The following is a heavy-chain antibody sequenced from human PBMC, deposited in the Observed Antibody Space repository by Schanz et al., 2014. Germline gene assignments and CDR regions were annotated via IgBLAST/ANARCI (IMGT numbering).Heavy chain of an antibody. CDR1: GFPFNEYG. V-gene: IGHV3-9*01. D-gene: IGHD6-19*01. CDR2: ISWNSGSI. J-gene: IGHJ6*02. CDR3: AKDVRPVANTVHFYYMDV. Sequence: EVQLVESGGGLVQPGRSLRLSCAASGFPFNEYGMLWVRQAPGKGLEWVSSISWNSGSIDYADSVKGRFTISRDNAKNSLYLQMNSLRAEDTAVYYCAKDVRPVANTVHFYYMDVWGQGTTXTVSS.